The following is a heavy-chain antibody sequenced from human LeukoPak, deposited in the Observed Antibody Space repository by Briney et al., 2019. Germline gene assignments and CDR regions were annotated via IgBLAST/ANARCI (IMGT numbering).Heavy chain of an antibody. D-gene: IGHD3-10*01. J-gene: IGHJ4*02. Sequence: GGSLRLSCAASGFTFSSYAMSWVRQAPGKGLEWVSTISGSGGSTYYADSVKGRFTISRDNSKNTLYLQMNSLRAEDTAVYYCAKDVRVGHYYGWGSYGDYWGQGTLVTVSS. CDR3: AKDVRVGHYYGWGSYGDY. V-gene: IGHV3-23*01. CDR2: ISGSGGST. CDR1: GFTFSSYA.